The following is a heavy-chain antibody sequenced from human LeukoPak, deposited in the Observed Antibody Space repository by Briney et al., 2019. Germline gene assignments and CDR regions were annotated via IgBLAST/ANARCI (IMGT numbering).Heavy chain of an antibody. Sequence: SQTLSLTCAISGDSVSTYSAAWNWIRQSPSRGLEWLGRIYYRSKWYNDYAASVKSRITINPDTSKNQVSLQMNSVTPEDTAVYYCARESRNTLDIWGQGTMVTVSS. V-gene: IGHV6-1*01. J-gene: IGHJ3*02. CDR1: GDSVSTYSAA. CDR3: ARESRNTLDI. CDR2: IYYRSKWYN. D-gene: IGHD2-2*02.